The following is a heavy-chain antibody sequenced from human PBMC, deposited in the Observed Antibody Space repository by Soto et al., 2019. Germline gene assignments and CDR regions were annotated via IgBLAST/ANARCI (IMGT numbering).Heavy chain of an antibody. J-gene: IGHJ4*02. Sequence: EVQLVESGGGLVQPGRSLRLSCVASGFMFDDHGMHWVRQGPGKGLEWVSNISWNSATIGYADSVKGRFTISRDNAKNALFLQMNSLRAEDTALYYCAKDLGGQRRLSGFDYWGQGTLVTVSS. CDR1: GFMFDDHG. V-gene: IGHV3-9*01. CDR3: AKDLGGQRRLSGFDY. CDR2: ISWNSATI. D-gene: IGHD6-25*01.